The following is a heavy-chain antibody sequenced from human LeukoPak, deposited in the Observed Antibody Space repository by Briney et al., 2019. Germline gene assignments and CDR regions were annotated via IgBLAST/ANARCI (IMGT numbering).Heavy chain of an antibody. D-gene: IGHD3-10*01. V-gene: IGHV1-2*02. J-gene: IGHJ4*02. CDR2: INPNTGGT. CDR1: GYVFTAYY. CDR3: ARDEEMTSGSGAGYSFEH. Sequence: ASVKVSRKASGYVFTAYYIHWVRRAPGQGLEWVAWINPNTGGTNYAQNFQGRVSLTRDTSISTAYMELRGLRFDDTALYYCARDEEMTSGSGAGYSFEHWGQGTLVTVSS.